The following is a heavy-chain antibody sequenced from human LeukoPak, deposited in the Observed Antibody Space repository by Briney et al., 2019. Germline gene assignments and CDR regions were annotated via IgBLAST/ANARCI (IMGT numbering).Heavy chain of an antibody. CDR3: ARDRSSGTNDAFDI. Sequence: ASVKVSCKASGYTFTSYYMHWVRQAPGQGLEWMGIINPSGGSTSYAQKFQGRVTITADESTSTAYMELSSLRSEDTAVYYCARDRSSGTNDAFDIWGQGTMVTVSS. CDR1: GYTFTSYY. D-gene: IGHD1-26*01. V-gene: IGHV1-46*01. CDR2: INPSGGST. J-gene: IGHJ3*02.